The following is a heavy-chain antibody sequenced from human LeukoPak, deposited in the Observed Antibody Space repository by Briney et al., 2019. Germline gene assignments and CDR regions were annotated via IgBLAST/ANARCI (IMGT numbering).Heavy chain of an antibody. CDR1: GWSFSGNY. Sequence: SETLSLTCAVYGWSFSGNYWSWIRQPPGKGLEWIGEINHSGSTNYNPSLKSRVTISVDTSKNQFSLKLSSVTAADTAVYYCARGRYGSGSYYDDYWGQGTLVTVSS. CDR2: INHSGST. V-gene: IGHV4-34*01. D-gene: IGHD3-10*01. J-gene: IGHJ4*02. CDR3: ARGRYGSGSYYDDY.